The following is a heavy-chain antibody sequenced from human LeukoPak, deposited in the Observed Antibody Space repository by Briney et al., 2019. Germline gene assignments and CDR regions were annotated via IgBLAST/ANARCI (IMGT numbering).Heavy chain of an antibody. Sequence: GGSLRLSCAASGFTFDDYAMNWDRQAPGKGLEWVSSISSGRPYIHYADSVKGRFTISRDNANNSLYLQMDSLTAEDTAVYYCARGEYSSGWYNYGMDVWGQGTTVTVSS. J-gene: IGHJ6*02. CDR1: GFTFDDYA. V-gene: IGHV3-21*01. D-gene: IGHD6-19*01. CDR2: ISSGRPYI. CDR3: ARGEYSSGWYNYGMDV.